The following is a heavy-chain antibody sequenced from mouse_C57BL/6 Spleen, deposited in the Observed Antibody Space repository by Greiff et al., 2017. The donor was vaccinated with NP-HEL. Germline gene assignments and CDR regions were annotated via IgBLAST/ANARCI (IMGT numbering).Heavy chain of an antibody. CDR1: GYTFTSYW. D-gene: IGHD2-10*02. CDR2: IHPNSGST. CDR3: ARSYDYGAMDY. Sequence: QVQLQQPGAELVKPGASVKLSCKASGYTFTSYWMHWVKQRPGQGLEWIGMIHPNSGSTNYNEKFKSKATLTVDKSSSTAYMQLSSLTSEDSAVYCCARSYDYGAMDYWGQGTSVTVSS. V-gene: IGHV1-64*01. J-gene: IGHJ4*01.